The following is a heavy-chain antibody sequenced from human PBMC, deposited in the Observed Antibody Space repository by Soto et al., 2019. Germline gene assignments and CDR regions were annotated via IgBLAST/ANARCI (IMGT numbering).Heavy chain of an antibody. D-gene: IGHD3-3*01. Sequence: QIQLMQSGADVKKPGASVKVSCRASGYTFTSYGVAWVRQAPGQGLEWMGWISGFNGNTNYAENFQDRVTMTIDTSTRTGYLELRSLRSDDTAVYYCARGRSAIFGVVYYFDYWGQVILVTVSS. V-gene: IGHV1-18*01. CDR2: ISGFNGNT. J-gene: IGHJ4*02. CDR1: GYTFTSYG. CDR3: ARGRSAIFGVVYYFDY.